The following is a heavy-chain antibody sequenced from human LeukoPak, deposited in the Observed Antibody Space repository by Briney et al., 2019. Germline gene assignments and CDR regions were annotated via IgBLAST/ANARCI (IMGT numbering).Heavy chain of an antibody. J-gene: IGHJ4*02. CDR3: AREGWSRITMIVVVLPPDY. V-gene: IGHV4-38-2*02. D-gene: IGHD3-22*01. CDR1: GGSISSYY. CDR2: IYHSGST. Sequence: SETLSLTCTVSGGSISSYYWGWIRQPPGKGLEWIGSIYHSGSTYYNPSLKSRVTISVDTSKNQFSLKLSSVTAADTAVYYCAREGWSRITMIVVVLPPDYWGQGTLVTVSS.